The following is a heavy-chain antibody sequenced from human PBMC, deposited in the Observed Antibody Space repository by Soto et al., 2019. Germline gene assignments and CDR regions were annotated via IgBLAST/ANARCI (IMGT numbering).Heavy chain of an antibody. Sequence: LRLSCAASGFTFSSYAMHWVRQAPGKGLEWVAVISYDGSNKYYADSVKGRFTISRDNSKNTLYLQMNSLRAEDTAVYYCARALLRRYCSGGSCPNWFDPWGQGTLVTVSS. CDR3: ARALLRRYCSGGSCPNWFDP. V-gene: IGHV3-30-3*01. D-gene: IGHD2-15*01. CDR1: GFTFSSYA. J-gene: IGHJ5*02. CDR2: ISYDGSNK.